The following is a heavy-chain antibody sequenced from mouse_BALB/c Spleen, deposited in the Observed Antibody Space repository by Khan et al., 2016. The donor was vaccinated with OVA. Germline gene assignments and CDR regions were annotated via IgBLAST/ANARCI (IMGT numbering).Heavy chain of an antibody. Sequence: VQLKESGPGLVKPSQSLSLTCTATGYSITSDYVRYLNRYFPGNKLEMMGFKTSSGNASYNPSLKSRISITRDTSNNPSFLQLTSVTTEGTATYYCASSLYYSYGYVLDYGGRGTSVPVS. CDR1: GYSITSDYV. J-gene: IGHJ4*01. CDR2: KTSSGNA. V-gene: IGHV3-2*02. CDR3: ASSLYYSYGYVLDY. D-gene: IGHD2-12*01.